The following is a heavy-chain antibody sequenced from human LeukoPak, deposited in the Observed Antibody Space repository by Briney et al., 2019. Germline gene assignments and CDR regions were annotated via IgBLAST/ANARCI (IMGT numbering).Heavy chain of an antibody. Sequence: GGSLRLSCAASGFTFDDYAMHWVRQAPGKGLEWVSGISWNSGSIGYADSVKGRFTISRDNAKNSLYLQMNSLRAEDMALYYCAKDIDSSSWPDAFDIWGQGTMVTVSS. D-gene: IGHD6-13*01. J-gene: IGHJ3*02. CDR2: ISWNSGSI. CDR1: GFTFDDYA. V-gene: IGHV3-9*03. CDR3: AKDIDSSSWPDAFDI.